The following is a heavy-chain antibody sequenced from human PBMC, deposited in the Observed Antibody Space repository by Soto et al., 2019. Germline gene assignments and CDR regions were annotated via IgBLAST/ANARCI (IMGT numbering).Heavy chain of an antibody. D-gene: IGHD6-6*01. CDR2: IYWDDDK. J-gene: IGHJ4*02. Sequence: QITLKESGPTLVKPTQTLTLTCTFSGFSLSTSGVGVGWIRQPPGKALEWLALIYWDDDKRDSPSLNNRLTITKGTTRNQVVLTMTNMDPLDTATYYCAHRRPYSNSPEYFFDYWGQGILVTVSS. V-gene: IGHV2-5*02. CDR3: AHRRPYSNSPEYFFDY. CDR1: GFSLSTSGVG.